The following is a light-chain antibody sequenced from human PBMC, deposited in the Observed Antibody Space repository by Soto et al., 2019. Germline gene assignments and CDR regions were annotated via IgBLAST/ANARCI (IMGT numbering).Light chain of an antibody. CDR1: SSDVGSYNL. V-gene: IGLV2-23*01. Sequence: QSALTQPASVSGSPGQSITISCTGTSSDVGSYNLVSWYQQHPGKAPKLMIYEGSKRPSGVSNRFSGSKSGNTASLTISGVPAEDEAYYYCCSYAGSSTYVFGTGTKLTVL. CDR2: EGS. CDR3: CSYAGSSTYV. J-gene: IGLJ1*01.